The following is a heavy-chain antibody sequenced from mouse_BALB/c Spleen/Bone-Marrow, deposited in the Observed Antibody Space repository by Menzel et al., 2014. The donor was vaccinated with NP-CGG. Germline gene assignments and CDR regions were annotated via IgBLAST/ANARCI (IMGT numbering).Heavy chain of an antibody. V-gene: IGHV1-18*01. Sequence: EVQGVESGPELVKPGASMKISCKASGYSFTGYTMNWVKQSHGKNLEWIGLINPYNGGTSYNQKFKGKATLTVDKSSSTAYMELLSLTSEDSAVYYCARFGADGYPRFAYWGRGTLVTVSA. CDR1: GYSFTGYT. J-gene: IGHJ3*01. CDR2: INPYNGGT. D-gene: IGHD2-3*01. CDR3: ARFGADGYPRFAY.